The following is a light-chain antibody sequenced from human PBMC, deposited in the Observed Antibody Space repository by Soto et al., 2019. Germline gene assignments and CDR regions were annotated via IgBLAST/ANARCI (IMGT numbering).Light chain of an antibody. CDR2: DVT. V-gene: IGLV2-11*01. CDR3: SSSAGSYILGV. Sequence: QSALAQPRSVSGSPGQSVTLSCTGTSSDVGGYDFVSWYQQYPGKAPKLIIFDVTERTSGVPDRFSGSKSGNSASLTISALQAEDEEDYYCSSSAGSYILGVFGGGTKLTVL. J-gene: IGLJ3*02. CDR1: SSDVGGYDF.